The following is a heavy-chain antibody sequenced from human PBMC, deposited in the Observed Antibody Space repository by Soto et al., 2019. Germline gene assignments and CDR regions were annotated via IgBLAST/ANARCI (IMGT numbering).Heavy chain of an antibody. V-gene: IGHV4-59*01. CDR2: IYYSGST. CDR3: ARRYGASFDY. Sequence: QVQLQESGPGLVKPSETLSLTCTVSGGSISSYYWSWIRQPPGKGLEWIGSIYYSGSTNYNPSLKSRVTISVDTSKNQFSLKRSSVTAADTAVYYCARRYGASFDYWGQGTLVTVSS. D-gene: IGHD4-17*01. J-gene: IGHJ4*02. CDR1: GGSISSYY.